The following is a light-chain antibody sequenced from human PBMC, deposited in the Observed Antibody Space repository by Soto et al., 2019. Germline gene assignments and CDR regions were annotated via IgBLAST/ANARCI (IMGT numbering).Light chain of an antibody. V-gene: IGKV1-39*01. J-gene: IGKJ3*01. CDR2: ATS. CDR3: QQRIRWPLT. Sequence: DIQMTQSPSSLSASVGDRVTITCRASQSISSYLNWYQQKPGKAPKLLIYATSSLQSGVPSRFSGSGSGTDFTLTISSLEPEDFAVYYCQQRIRWPLTFGPGTKVDIK. CDR1: QSISSY.